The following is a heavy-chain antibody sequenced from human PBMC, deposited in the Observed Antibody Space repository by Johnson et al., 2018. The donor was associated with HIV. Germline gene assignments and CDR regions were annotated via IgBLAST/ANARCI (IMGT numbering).Heavy chain of an antibody. J-gene: IGHJ3*01. CDR1: RFTFADYV. CDR3: ARDGESQQLPLGDAFDV. Sequence: VQLVESGGGVVRPGGSLRLSCAASRFTFADYVMSWVRQAPGKGLEWVSGINSGGITYYADSVRGRFTISRDNSKNTLYLQMSSLRAEDTAMYYCARDGESQQLPLGDAFDVWGQGTMVTVSS. CDR2: INSGGIT. D-gene: IGHD6-13*01. V-gene: IGHV3-20*04.